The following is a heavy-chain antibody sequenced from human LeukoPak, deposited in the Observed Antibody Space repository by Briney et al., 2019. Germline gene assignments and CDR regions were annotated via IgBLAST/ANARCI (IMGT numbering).Heavy chain of an antibody. J-gene: IGHJ4*02. CDR2: IYYSGRT. CDR3: AREGGFYRPLDY. CDR1: GGSISSSTYY. D-gene: IGHD3-3*01. V-gene: IGHV4-39*07. Sequence: SETLSLTCTVSGGSISSSTYYWGWIRQPPGKGLEWIGSIYYSGRTYYNPSLKSRLTLSVDLSENHISLRLTSVTAADTAVYYCAREGGFYRPLDYSGQGTLVTVSS.